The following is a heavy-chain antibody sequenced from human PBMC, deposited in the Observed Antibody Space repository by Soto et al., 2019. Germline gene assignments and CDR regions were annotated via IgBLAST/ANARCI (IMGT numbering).Heavy chain of an antibody. V-gene: IGHV1-69*06. CDR3: ARIAVLPVVPPGNKEAQNYYNYAMDF. D-gene: IGHD2-2*01. J-gene: IGHJ6*02. CDR1: GCSFGPPS. CDR2: INHMFGTA. Sequence: GQLVQSGPEVKNPGSSVKVSCQSSGCSFGPPSITYVRQAPGQGLEWMGGINHMFGTAHYAQKIQGSLEITAAMSTNTFHMEINNLKYEDKAVYSWARIAVLPVVPPGNKEAQNYYNYAMDFWGPGTTVTVSS.